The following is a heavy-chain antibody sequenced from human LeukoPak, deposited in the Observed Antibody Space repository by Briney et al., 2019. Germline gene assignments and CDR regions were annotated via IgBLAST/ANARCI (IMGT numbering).Heavy chain of an antibody. CDR1: GGSISSYY. CDR3: ARENSGSYFRY. D-gene: IGHD1-26*01. Sequence: SETLSLTCTVSGGSISSYYWSWIRQPPGKGLEWIGYIYYSGSTNYNPSLKSRVTISVDTSKNQFSLKLSSVTAADTAVYYCARENSGSYFRYWGQGTLVTVSS. V-gene: IGHV4-59*01. J-gene: IGHJ4*02. CDR2: IYYSGST.